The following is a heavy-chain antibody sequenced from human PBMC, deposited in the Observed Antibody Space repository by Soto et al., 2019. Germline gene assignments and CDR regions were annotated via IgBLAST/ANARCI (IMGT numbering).Heavy chain of an antibody. CDR1: GGSYSSYA. J-gene: IGHJ6*02. CDR2: IIPIFGTA. CDR3: ARGLKTYYYYYGMDV. V-gene: IGHV1-69*13. Sequence: TSVKVSCEACGGSYSSYAISWVRQAPGQGLEWMGGIIPIFGTANYAQKFQGRVTITADESTSTAYMELSSLRSEDTAVYYCARGLKTYYYYYGMDVWGQGTTVTVSS.